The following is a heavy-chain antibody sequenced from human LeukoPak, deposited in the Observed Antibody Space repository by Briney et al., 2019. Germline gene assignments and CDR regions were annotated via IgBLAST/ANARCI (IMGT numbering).Heavy chain of an antibody. Sequence: KPSETLSLTCAVSDYSISSAHYWGWIRQSPGKGLEWIGSIYHSGNTYYNPSVESRVTISVDTSKNHFSLKLSSVTAADTAVYYCARVVQLALVAGDYFDFWGQGTLVTVSS. V-gene: IGHV4-38-2*01. CDR2: IYHSGNT. CDR1: DYSISSAHY. D-gene: IGHD5-18*01. J-gene: IGHJ4*02. CDR3: ARVVQLALVAGDYFDF.